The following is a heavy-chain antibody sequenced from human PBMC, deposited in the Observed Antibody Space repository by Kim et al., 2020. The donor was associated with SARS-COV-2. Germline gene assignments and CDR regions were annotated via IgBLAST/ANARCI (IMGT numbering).Heavy chain of an antibody. V-gene: IGHV4-39*01. Sequence: SETLSLTCTVSGGSISSSSYYWGWIRQPPGKGLEWIGSIYYSGSTYYNPSLKSRVTISVDTSKNQFSLKLSSVTAADTAVYYCASEVRETPEENWFDPWGQGTLVTVSS. CDR1: GGSISSSSYY. CDR2: IYYSGST. CDR3: ASEVRETPEENWFDP. J-gene: IGHJ5*02.